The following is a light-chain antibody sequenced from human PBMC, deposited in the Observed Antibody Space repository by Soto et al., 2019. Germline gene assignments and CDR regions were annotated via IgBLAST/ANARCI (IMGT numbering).Light chain of an antibody. J-gene: IGKJ4*01. CDR2: DAS. Sequence: AIQVTQSPSSLSASVGDRVTITCRASQGISSALVWYQQKPGKAPKLLIYDASTLESGVPSRFSGSGYGTDFTRTISSLQPEDFATYYCQQFDSAPLTFGGGTKVEIK. V-gene: IGKV1-13*02. CDR3: QQFDSAPLT. CDR1: QGISSA.